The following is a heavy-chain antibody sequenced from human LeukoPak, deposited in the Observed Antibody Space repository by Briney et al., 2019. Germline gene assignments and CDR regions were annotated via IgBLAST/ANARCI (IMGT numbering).Heavy chain of an antibody. V-gene: IGHV1-69*01. CDR2: IIPFFGTA. Sequence: GSSVKVSCKASGGTFSSYAISWVRQAPGQGLEWMGGIIPFFGTANYAQKFQGRVTITADESTSTAYMELSSLRSEDTAVYYCARNPSSGYYTPPWDGYGENNPNYYYYYMDVWGKGTTVTISS. CDR1: GGTFSSYA. J-gene: IGHJ6*03. CDR3: ARNPSSGYYTPPWDGYGENNPNYYYYYMDV. D-gene: IGHD3-22*01.